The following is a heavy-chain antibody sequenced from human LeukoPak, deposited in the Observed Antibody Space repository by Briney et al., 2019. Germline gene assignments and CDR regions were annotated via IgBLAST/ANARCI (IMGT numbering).Heavy chain of an antibody. CDR3: AKTSSGYSYGSPDY. V-gene: IGHV3-30*18. CDR1: GFTFSSYG. CDR2: ISYDGSNK. Sequence: GRSLRLSCAASGFTFSSYGMHWVRQAPGKGLEWVAVISYDGSNKYYADSVKGRFTISRDNSKNTLYLQMNSLRAEDTAVYYCAKTSSGYSYGSPDYWGQGTLVTVSS. J-gene: IGHJ4*02. D-gene: IGHD5-18*01.